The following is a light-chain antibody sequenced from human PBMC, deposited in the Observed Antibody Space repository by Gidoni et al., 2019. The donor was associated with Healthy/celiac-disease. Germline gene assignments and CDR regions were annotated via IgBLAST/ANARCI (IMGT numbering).Light chain of an antibody. CDR3: MQALQTPPA. J-gene: IGKJ4*01. Sequence: DIVMTQSPLSLPVTPGEPASISCRSSQSLLHSNGYNYLDWYLQKPGQSPQLLIYLGSNRASGVPDRVSGSGSGTDFTLKISRVEAEDVGGYYCMQALQTPPAFGGXTKVEIK. CDR1: QSLLHSNGYNY. V-gene: IGKV2-28*01. CDR2: LGS.